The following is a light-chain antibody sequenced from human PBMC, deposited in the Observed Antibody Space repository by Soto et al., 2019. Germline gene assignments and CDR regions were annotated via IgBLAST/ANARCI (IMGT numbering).Light chain of an antibody. Sequence: EIVLTQSPGTLSLSPGERATLSCRAGQSVTSSYLAWYQQKPGQAPRLLIYGASSRATGIPDRFSGSGSGTDFTLTISRLELEDFAVYYCQQYGSSLLTFGGGTQVEIK. CDR1: QSVTSSY. J-gene: IGKJ4*01. V-gene: IGKV3-20*01. CDR2: GAS. CDR3: QQYGSSLLT.